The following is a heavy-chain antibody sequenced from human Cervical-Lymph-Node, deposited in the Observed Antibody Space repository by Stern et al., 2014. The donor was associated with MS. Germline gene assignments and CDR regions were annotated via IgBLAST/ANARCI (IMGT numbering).Heavy chain of an antibody. CDR3: AREEQQLVHGNWFDP. CDR1: SYSISSGYY. CDR2: IYHSGST. D-gene: IGHD6-13*01. V-gene: IGHV4-38-2*02. J-gene: IGHJ5*02. Sequence: VQLLESGPGLVKPSETLSLTCTVSSYSISSGYYWGWIRQPPGKGLEWIGTIYHSGSTYYNPSLKSRVTISVDTSTNQFSLKRISETAADTAMYYCAREEQQLVHGNWFDPWGQGTLVTVSS.